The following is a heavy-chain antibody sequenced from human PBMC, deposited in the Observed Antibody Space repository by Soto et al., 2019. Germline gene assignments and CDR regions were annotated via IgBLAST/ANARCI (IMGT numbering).Heavy chain of an antibody. CDR1: GFTFTSSA. V-gene: IGHV1-58*01. Sequence: ASVKVSCKASGFTFTSSAVQWVRQARGQRLEWIGWIVVGSGNTNYAQKFQERVTITRDMSTSTAYMELSSLRSEDTAVYYCAAVRYYDFWSGPGWFDPWGQGTLVTVPS. J-gene: IGHJ5*02. CDR2: IVVGSGNT. CDR3: AAVRYYDFWSGPGWFDP. D-gene: IGHD3-3*01.